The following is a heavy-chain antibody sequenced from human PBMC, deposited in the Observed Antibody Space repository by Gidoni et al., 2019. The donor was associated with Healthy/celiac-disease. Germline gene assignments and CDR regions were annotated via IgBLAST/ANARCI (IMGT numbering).Heavy chain of an antibody. J-gene: IGHJ6*02. D-gene: IGHD5-12*01. CDR1: GFTFSGYA. Sequence: EVQLVESGGGLVQPGGSLRLSCAAAGFTFSGYAMHWVRRAPGKGLEYVSAISSNGGSTYYANSVKGRFTISRDNSKNTLYLQMGSLRAEDKAVYYCAREGNGVGGWLQFEPYYYYGMDVWGQGTTVTVSS. V-gene: IGHV3-64*01. CDR3: AREGNGVGGWLQFEPYYYYGMDV. CDR2: ISSNGGST.